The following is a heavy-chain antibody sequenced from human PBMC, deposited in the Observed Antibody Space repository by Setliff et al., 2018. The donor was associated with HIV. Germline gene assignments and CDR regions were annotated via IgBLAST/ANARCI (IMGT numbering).Heavy chain of an antibody. Sequence: SETLSLTCSVSGDSISDTTYYWGWIRQPPGKGLEWIGYIYYTGSTYYNPSLKSRVTISVDTSKNQFSLKLSSVIAADTAVYYCATYADRESNRFDPWGQGILVTVPQ. CDR2: IYYTGST. D-gene: IGHD3-10*01. J-gene: IGHJ5*02. CDR1: GDSISDTTYY. CDR3: ATYADRESNRFDP. V-gene: IGHV4-39*01.